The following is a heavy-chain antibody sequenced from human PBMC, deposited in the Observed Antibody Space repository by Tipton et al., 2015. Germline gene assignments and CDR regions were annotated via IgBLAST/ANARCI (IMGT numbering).Heavy chain of an antibody. J-gene: IGHJ4*02. V-gene: IGHV4-4*02. Sequence: TLSLTCAVSGSSINSTNWWSWVRQPPGKGLEWIGEIFHSGSTNYNPSLKSRLTISVDKSKNQFSLKLTSVTAADTAVYYCARSPYYYDTSDFHFYDWGQGTPLTFFS. CDR1: GSSINSTNW. CDR2: IFHSGST. CDR3: ARSPYYYDTSDFHFYD. D-gene: IGHD3-22*01.